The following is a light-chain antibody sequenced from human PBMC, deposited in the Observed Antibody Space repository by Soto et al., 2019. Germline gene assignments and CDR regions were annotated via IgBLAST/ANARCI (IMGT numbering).Light chain of an antibody. CDR1: QSVLYSSNNKNY. Sequence: DIVMTQSPDSLTVSLGERATINCKSSQSVLYSSNNKNYLAWYQQKLGQTPKLLIYWASTRESGVPDRFSGSGSGTDFPLTISSLQAEDVAVYYCQQYYTTPWTFGQGTKVEIK. CDR2: WAS. V-gene: IGKV4-1*01. J-gene: IGKJ1*01. CDR3: QQYYTTPWT.